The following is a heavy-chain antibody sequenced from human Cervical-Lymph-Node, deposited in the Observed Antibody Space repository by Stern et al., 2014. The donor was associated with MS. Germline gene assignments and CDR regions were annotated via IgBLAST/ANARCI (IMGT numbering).Heavy chain of an antibody. CDR2: ISYDGSNK. CDR3: ANSSYSSSSYNWFDP. Sequence: MQLVESGGGVVQPGRSLRLSCAASGFTFSRYGMHWVRQAPGQGLEWVAVISYDGSNKYYADSVKGRFTISRDNSKNTLYPQMNSLRAEDTAVYYCANSSYSSSSYNWFDPWGQGTLVIVSS. D-gene: IGHD6-6*01. CDR1: GFTFSRYG. J-gene: IGHJ5*02. V-gene: IGHV3-30*18.